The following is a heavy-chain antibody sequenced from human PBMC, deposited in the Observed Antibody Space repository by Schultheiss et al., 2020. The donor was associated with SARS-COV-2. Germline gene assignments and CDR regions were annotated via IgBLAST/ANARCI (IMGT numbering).Heavy chain of an antibody. V-gene: IGHV4-38-2*01. CDR2: IYHSGST. CDR3: ARVGMGSSAASY. Sequence: GSLRLSCAASGFTFSSYAMHWVRQAPGKGLEWIGSIYHSGSTYYNPSLKSRVTISVDTSKNQFSLKLSSVTAADTAVYYCARVGMGSSAASYWGQGTLVTVSS. CDR1: GFTFSSYA. D-gene: IGHD6-19*01. J-gene: IGHJ4*02.